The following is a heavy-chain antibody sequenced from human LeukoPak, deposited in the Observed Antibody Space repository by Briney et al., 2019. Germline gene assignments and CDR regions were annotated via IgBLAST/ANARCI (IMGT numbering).Heavy chain of an antibody. CDR2: IYYSGST. D-gene: IGHD7-27*01. CDR1: GGSISSYY. Sequence: SETLSLTCTVSGGSISSYYWSWIRQPPGKGLEWIGYIYYSGSTNYNPSLKSRVTISVDTSKNQFSLKLSSVTAADTAVYYCARETPGAGHFDYWGQGSLVTVSS. J-gene: IGHJ4*02. V-gene: IGHV4-59*12. CDR3: ARETPGAGHFDY.